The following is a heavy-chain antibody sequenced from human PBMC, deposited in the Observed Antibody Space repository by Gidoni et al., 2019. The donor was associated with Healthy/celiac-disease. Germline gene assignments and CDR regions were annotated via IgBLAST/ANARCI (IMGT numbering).Heavy chain of an antibody. J-gene: IGHJ5*02. V-gene: IGHV3-30-3*01. CDR2: ISYDGSNK. D-gene: IGHD3-3*01. Sequence: QVQLVESGGGVVQPGRSLRLSCAASGFTFSSYAMHWVRQAPGKGLEWVAVISYDGSNKYYADSVKGRFTISRDNSKNTLYLQMNSLRAEDTAVYYCASVPIFGVVIGWFDPWGQGTLVTVSS. CDR3: ASVPIFGVVIGWFDP. CDR1: GFTFSSYA.